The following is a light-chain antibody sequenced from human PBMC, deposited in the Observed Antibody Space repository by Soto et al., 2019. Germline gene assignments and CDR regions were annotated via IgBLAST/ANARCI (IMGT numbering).Light chain of an antibody. CDR2: EVS. J-gene: IGLJ2*01. V-gene: IGLV2-14*01. CDR3: SSSTSSSTLGVV. Sequence: QSALTQPASVSGSPGQSITISCTGTSSDVGGYNYVSWYQQHPGKAPKLMIYEVSNRPSGVSNRFSGSKSGNTASLTISGLQAADAADYSCSSSTSSSTLGVVFGGGTKVTVL. CDR1: SSDVGGYNY.